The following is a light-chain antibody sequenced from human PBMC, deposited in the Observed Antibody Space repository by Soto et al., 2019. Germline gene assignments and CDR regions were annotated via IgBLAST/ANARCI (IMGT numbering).Light chain of an antibody. J-gene: IGKJ1*01. V-gene: IGKV2-28*01. CDR2: LGS. CDR1: QSLLHSNGYNY. CDR3: MQALQTLWT. Sequence: PLSRLVTPGEPTSISCRSSQSLLHSNGYNYLDWYLQKPGQSPQLLIYLGSNRASGVPDRFSGSGSGTDFTLKISRVEAEDVGVYYCMQALQTLWTFGQGTKVDIK.